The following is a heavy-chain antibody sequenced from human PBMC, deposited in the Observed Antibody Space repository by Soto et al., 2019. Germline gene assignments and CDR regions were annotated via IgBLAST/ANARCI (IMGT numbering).Heavy chain of an antibody. CDR1: GGSISSSSYY. J-gene: IGHJ3*02. CDR2: IYYSGST. V-gene: IGHV4-39*01. D-gene: IGHD2-15*01. Sequence: SETLSLTCTVSGGSISSSSYYWGWIRQPPGKGLEWIGSIYYSGSTYYNPFLKSRVTISVDTSKNQFSLKLSSVTAADTAVYFFARHGYCSGGSCYTPVDAFDIWGQGTMVTVSS. CDR3: ARHGYCSGGSCYTPVDAFDI.